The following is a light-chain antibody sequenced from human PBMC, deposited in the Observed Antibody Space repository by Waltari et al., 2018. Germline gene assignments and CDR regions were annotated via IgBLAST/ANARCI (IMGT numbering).Light chain of an antibody. V-gene: IGKV3-20*01. CDR1: QSVSRS. CDR3: QHYVRLPVT. CDR2: GAS. Sequence: EIVLTQSPGTLSLSPGERATLSCRASQSVSRSLAWHQQKPDQAPRLLIYGASSRATGGPDRFSGSGSGTDFSLTISRLEPEDFAVYYCQHYVRLPVTFGQGTKVEIK. J-gene: IGKJ1*01.